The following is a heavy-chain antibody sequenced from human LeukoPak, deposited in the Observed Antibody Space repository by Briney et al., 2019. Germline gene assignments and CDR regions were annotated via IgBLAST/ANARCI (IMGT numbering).Heavy chain of an antibody. CDR1: GYTFTGYY. J-gene: IGHJ6*03. CDR3: ARELKTYYYYYMDV. V-gene: IGHV1-2*02. D-gene: IGHD3-16*01. Sequence: ASVKVSCKASGYTFTGYYMHWVRQAPGQGLEWMGWINPNSGGTNYAQKFQGRVTMTRDTSISTAYMELSRLRSDDTAVYYCARELKTYYYYYMDVWGKGTTVTVFS. CDR2: INPNSGGT.